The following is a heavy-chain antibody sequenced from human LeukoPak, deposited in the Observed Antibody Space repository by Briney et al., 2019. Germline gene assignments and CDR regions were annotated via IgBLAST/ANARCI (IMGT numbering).Heavy chain of an antibody. CDR1: GGAFSNYG. CDR2: IIPVLVIP. D-gene: IGHD3-3*01. CDR3: ARSHSSSLDY. Sequence: SVKVSCKASGGAFSNYGFNWVRQAPGQGLEWLGRIIPVLVIPNYAQKFQGRVTITADESTSTAYLELNSLTSEDTAVCYCARSHSSSLDYWGQGTLVTVSS. V-gene: IGHV1-69*04. J-gene: IGHJ4*02.